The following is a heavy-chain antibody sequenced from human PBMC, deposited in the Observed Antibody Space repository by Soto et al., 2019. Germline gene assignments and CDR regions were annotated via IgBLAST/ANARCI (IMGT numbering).Heavy chain of an antibody. CDR1: GLTFSRYA. D-gene: IGHD1-26*01. J-gene: IGHJ4*02. CDR2: IINTGGDT. V-gene: IGHV3-23*01. Sequence: LRLSCAVSGLTFSRYAMSWVRQAPGKGLEWVSAIINTGGDTLYADSVKARFTISRDNFKNTLYLQMNSLRAEDAAIYYCAKASGESYPESRVFDQWGQGTRVTVSS. CDR3: AKASGESYPESRVFDQ.